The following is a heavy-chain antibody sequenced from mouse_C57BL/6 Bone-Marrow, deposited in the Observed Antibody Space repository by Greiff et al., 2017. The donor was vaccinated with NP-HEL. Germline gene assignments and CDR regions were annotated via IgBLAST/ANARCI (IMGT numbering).Heavy chain of an antibody. J-gene: IGHJ1*03. D-gene: IGHD1-3*01. CDR1: GFSLTSYA. Sequence: VKLQESGPGLVAPSQSLSITCTVSGFSLTSYAISWVRQPPGKGLEWLGVIWTGGGTNYNSALKSRLSISKDNSKSQVFLKMNSLQTDDTARYYCARRRGGGAHWYFDVWGTGTTVTVSS. V-gene: IGHV2-9-1*01. CDR2: IWTGGGT. CDR3: ARRRGGGAHWYFDV.